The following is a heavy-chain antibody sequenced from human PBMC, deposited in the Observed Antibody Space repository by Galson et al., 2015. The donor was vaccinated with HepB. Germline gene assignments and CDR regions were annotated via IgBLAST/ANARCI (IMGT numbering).Heavy chain of an antibody. Sequence: SLRLSCAASGFTFSSYSMNWVRQAPGKGLEWVSSISSSSSYIYYADSVKGRFTISRDNAKNSLYLQMNSLRAEDTAVYYCARDSKSGSYPWAWGQGTLVTVSS. V-gene: IGHV3-21*01. CDR1: GFTFSSYS. D-gene: IGHD1-26*01. J-gene: IGHJ5*02. CDR3: ARDSKSGSYPWA. CDR2: ISSSSSYI.